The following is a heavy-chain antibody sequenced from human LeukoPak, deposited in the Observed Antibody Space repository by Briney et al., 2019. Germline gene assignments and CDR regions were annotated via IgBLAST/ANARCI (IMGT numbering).Heavy chain of an antibody. CDR3: ARAGTAMDVDY. Sequence: NAGGSLRLSCAASGFRFSDYYMSWIRQAPGEGLEWVSYISSGSSYTNYADSVKGRFTISRDNAKNSLYLQMNSLRAEDTAVYYCARAGTAMDVDYWGQGTLVTVSS. CDR2: ISSGSSYT. V-gene: IGHV3-11*05. J-gene: IGHJ4*02. CDR1: GFRFSDYY. D-gene: IGHD5-18*01.